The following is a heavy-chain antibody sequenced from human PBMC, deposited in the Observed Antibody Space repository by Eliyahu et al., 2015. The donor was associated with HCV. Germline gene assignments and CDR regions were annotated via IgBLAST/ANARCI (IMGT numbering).Heavy chain of an antibody. CDR3: ARPRSTGGSPYWYFDL. CDR2: IYYSGST. D-gene: IGHD2-2*01. Sequence: QLQLQESGPGLVKPSETLSLTCTVSGGSISSSSYYWGWIRQPPGKGLEWIGSIYYSGSTYYNPSLKSRVTISVDTSKNQFSLKLSSVTAADTAVYYCARPRSTGGSPYWYFDLWGRGTLVTVSS. J-gene: IGHJ2*01. CDR1: GGSISSSSYY. V-gene: IGHV4-39*01.